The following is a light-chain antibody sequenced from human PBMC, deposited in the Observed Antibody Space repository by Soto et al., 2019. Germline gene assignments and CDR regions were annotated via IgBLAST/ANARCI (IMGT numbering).Light chain of an antibody. CDR1: QSISSY. CDR3: QQSYGTTWT. Sequence: DIQITQSPSSLSASVGDRVTITCRASQSISSYLNWYQQKPGKAPKLLIYAASSLQSGVPSRFSGSGSGTDFTLTISSLQPEDFATYYCQQSYGTTWTFGQGTKVEIK. CDR2: AAS. V-gene: IGKV1-39*01. J-gene: IGKJ1*01.